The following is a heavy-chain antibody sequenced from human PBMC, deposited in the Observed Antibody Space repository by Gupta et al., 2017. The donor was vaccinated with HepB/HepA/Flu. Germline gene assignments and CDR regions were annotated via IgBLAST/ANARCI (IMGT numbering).Heavy chain of an antibody. Sequence: QVQLVESGGGVVQPGRSLRLSCAASGFTFSNYGIHWARPAPGKGLEWVAALSSGVNTTYYADSVKGRFSISRDNSKNTLYLQMNNLRPEDTAMYYCARGGDILTGYVTSLDHWGQGTLVTVSS. CDR3: ARGGDILTGYVTSLDH. CDR1: GFTFSNYG. D-gene: IGHD3-9*01. V-gene: IGHV3-30*03. J-gene: IGHJ4*02. CDR2: LSSGVNTT.